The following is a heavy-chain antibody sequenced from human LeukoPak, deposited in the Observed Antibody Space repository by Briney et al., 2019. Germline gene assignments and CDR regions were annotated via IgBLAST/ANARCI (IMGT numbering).Heavy chain of an antibody. CDR1: GYSISSGYY. CDR2: MYHSGST. Sequence: SETLSLTCSVSGYSISSGYYWGWIRQPPGKGLEWIGSMYHSGSTYHNPSLKSRVTISVDTSKNQFSLKLSSVTAADTAVYYCARDYCSTTSCYTVDTFDNWGQGTMVTVSP. CDR3: ARDYCSTTSCYTVDTFDN. J-gene: IGHJ3*02. D-gene: IGHD2-2*02. V-gene: IGHV4-38-2*02.